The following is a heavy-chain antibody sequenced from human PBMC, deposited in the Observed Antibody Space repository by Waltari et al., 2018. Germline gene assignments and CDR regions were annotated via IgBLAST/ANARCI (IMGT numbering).Heavy chain of an antibody. CDR3: ARDFYDVTSGFYTPGLFDY. J-gene: IGHJ4*02. Sequence: EVQLVDSGGGLVQPGGSLRLSCAASGFTFRKYWMSWVTQAPGKGLEWVATVKQDGSDKYYVDSVKGRFTISRDNGDNSLYLQMNSLRAEDTAVYYCARDFYDVTSGFYTPGLFDYWGQGSLVTVSS. V-gene: IGHV3-7*01. D-gene: IGHD3-3*01. CDR1: GFTFRKYW. CDR2: VKQDGSDK.